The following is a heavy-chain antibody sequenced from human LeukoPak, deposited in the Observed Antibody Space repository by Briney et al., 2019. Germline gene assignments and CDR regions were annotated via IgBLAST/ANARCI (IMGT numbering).Heavy chain of an antibody. CDR1: GFTFSSYA. CDR3: AKEHGGYYDISGSDY. Sequence: GGSLRLSCAASGFTFSSYAMHWVRQAPGKGLEWVAFIRFDGSNKYYADSVKGRFTISRDNSKNTLYLQMNSLSAEDTAVYYCAKEHGGYYDISGSDYWGQGTLVTVSS. J-gene: IGHJ4*02. V-gene: IGHV3-30*02. D-gene: IGHD3-22*01. CDR2: IRFDGSNK.